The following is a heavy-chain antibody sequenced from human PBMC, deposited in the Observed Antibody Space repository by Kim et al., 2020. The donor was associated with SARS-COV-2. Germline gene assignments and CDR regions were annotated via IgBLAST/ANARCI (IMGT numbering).Heavy chain of an antibody. D-gene: IGHD2-15*01. J-gene: IGHJ5*01. CDR2: AGGNGGPT. Sequence: GGSLRLSCAASGFTFTSYTMNWLRQAPGKGPEWLSFAGGNGGPTYYADSVKGRFTISRDNSKNTLFLQMTSLRPEDTALYYCARDAVVGDGYNWFDSWGQGTLVTVSS. V-gene: IGHV3-23*01. CDR1: GFTFTSYT. CDR3: ARDAVVGDGYNWFDS.